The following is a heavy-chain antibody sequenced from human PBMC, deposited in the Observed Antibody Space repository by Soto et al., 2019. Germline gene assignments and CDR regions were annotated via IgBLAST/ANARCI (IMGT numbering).Heavy chain of an antibody. Sequence: EVQLLESGGDLVQPGGSLRLSCAASGFSFSTYAMSWVRQAPGKGLEWVSTISSSGVNTYYTDSVKGRFTISRDNSKNTLYLPLNSMRAEDTAIYYCAKNPTSTGFRDPFDVWGQGTMVTVSS. D-gene: IGHD6-6*01. CDR2: ISSSGVNT. V-gene: IGHV3-23*01. CDR3: AKNPTSTGFRDPFDV. J-gene: IGHJ3*01. CDR1: GFSFSTYA.